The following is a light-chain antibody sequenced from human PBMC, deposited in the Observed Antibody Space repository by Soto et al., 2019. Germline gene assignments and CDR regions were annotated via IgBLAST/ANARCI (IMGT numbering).Light chain of an antibody. J-gene: IGKJ2*02. Sequence: EIVMTQSPLSLPVTPGEPASISCRSSQSLLHYNGFNYLDWYLQKPGQSPQLLIYLGSNRASGVPDRFSGSGSGKDFALKISRVEAEDVGVYYCMQALQSPRTFGQGTNLEIK. CDR3: MQALQSPRT. CDR1: QSLLHYNGFNY. V-gene: IGKV2-28*01. CDR2: LGS.